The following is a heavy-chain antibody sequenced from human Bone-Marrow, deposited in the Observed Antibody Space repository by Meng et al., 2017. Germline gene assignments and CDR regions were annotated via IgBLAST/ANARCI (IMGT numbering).Heavy chain of an antibody. CDR3: ARVGVVVITPNWFDP. CDR1: GGSFSGYY. CDR2: INHSGST. J-gene: IGHJ5*02. D-gene: IGHD3-22*01. Sequence: VQLQHGGAGLLKPSETLSLTCAVYGGSFSGYYWSWIRQPPGKGLEWIGEINHSGSTNYNPSLKSRVTISVDTSKNQFSLKLSSVTAADTAVYYCARVGVVVITPNWFDPWGQGTLVTVSS. V-gene: IGHV4-34*01.